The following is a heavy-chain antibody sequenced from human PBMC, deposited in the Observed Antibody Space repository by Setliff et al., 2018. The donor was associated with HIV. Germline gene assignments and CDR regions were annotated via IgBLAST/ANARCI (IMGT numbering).Heavy chain of an antibody. CDR2: IYYSGNT. J-gene: IGHJ4*02. V-gene: IGHV4-39*01. CDR3: ARSDRESGYSTGWYYFDY. CDR1: GGSISSGSFY. D-gene: IGHD6-19*01. Sequence: SETLSLTCTVSGGSISSGSFYWGWIRQPPGKGLEWIGSIYYSGNTNYNPSLKSRVTISVDTSKNQFSLKLSSVTAADTAVYYCARSDRESGYSTGWYYFDYWGQGTLVTV.